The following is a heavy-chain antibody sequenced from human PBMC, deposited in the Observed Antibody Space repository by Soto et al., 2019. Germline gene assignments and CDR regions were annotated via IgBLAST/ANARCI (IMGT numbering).Heavy chain of an antibody. Sequence: QVQLQESGPGLVKPSQTLSLTCTVSGGSISSGDYYWSWIRQPPGKGLEWIGYIYYSGSTYYNPSLKRRVTISVDTSKNQFSLKLSSVTAADTAVYYCARTGGWALDAFDIWGQGTMVTVSS. D-gene: IGHD1-26*01. V-gene: IGHV4-30-4*01. CDR3: ARTGGWALDAFDI. CDR1: GGSISSGDYY. J-gene: IGHJ3*02. CDR2: IYYSGST.